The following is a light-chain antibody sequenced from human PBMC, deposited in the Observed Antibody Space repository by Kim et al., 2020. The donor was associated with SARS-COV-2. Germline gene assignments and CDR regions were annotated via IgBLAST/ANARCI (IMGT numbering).Light chain of an antibody. CDR3: SSYTGSNTLI. CDR1: NSDIGHYNY. CDR2: DVS. Sequence: GQSVTISCTGTNSDIGHYNYVSWYQNHPGRAPKLMIYDVSRRPSGVPDRFSGSKSGNTASLTVSGLQAEDEADYYCSSYTGSNTLIFGGGTQLTVL. V-gene: IGLV2-8*01. J-gene: IGLJ2*01.